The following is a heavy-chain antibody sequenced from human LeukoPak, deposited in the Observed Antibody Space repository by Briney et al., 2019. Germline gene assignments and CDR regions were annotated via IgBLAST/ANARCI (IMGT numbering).Heavy chain of an antibody. CDR1: SGSISSGDYY. CDR2: IYYSGST. CDR3: ARITNGGTPLVDY. D-gene: IGHD4-23*01. J-gene: IGHJ4*02. V-gene: IGHV4-30-4*01. Sequence: SQTLSLTCTVSSGSISSGDYYWSWIRQPPGKGLEWIGYIYYSGSTYYNPSLKSRVTISVDTSKNQFSLKLSSVTAADTAVYYCARITNGGTPLVDYWGQGTLVTVSS.